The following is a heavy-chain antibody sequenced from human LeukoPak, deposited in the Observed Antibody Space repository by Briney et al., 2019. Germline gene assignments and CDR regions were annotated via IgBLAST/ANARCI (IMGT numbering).Heavy chain of an antibody. J-gene: IGHJ4*02. D-gene: IGHD3-3*01. V-gene: IGHV3-23*01. CDR1: GFTFSSYA. Sequence: GGALRVSWAASGFTFSSYAMSWVRQAPGKGLELVSAISGSGGSTYYADSVKGRFTISRDNSKNTLYLQMNSVRAEDKAVYYCTTNYIIPDHDFWSLTDHWGQGTLVTVSS. CDR3: TTNYIIPDHDFWSLTDH. CDR2: ISGSGGST.